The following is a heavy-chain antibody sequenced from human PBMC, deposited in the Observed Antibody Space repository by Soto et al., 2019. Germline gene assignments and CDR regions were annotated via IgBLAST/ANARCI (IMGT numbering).Heavy chain of an antibody. CDR3: ARVNGSGSRVYYSAY. J-gene: IGHJ4*02. D-gene: IGHD1-26*01. Sequence: PGGSLRRSCAASGFTFSSYVMHWVRQAPGKGLEWVAVITYDGSNKYYADSVKGRFTISRDNAKNTLYLQMNSLRAEDTAVYYCARVNGSGSRVYYSAYWGQGTLVTVSA. CDR2: ITYDGSNK. V-gene: IGHV3-30-3*01. CDR1: GFTFSSYV.